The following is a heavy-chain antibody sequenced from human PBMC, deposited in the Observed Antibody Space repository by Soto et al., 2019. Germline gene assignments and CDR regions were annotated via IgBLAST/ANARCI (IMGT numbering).Heavy chain of an antibody. CDR2: INPSGGST. V-gene: IGHV1-46*01. D-gene: IGHD3-10*01. Sequence: VKVSCKASGYTFTSYYMHWVRQAPGQGLEWMGIINPSGGSTSYAQKFQGRVTMTRDTSTSTVYMELSSLRSEDTAVYYCARGSYDSYAGFFGMDVWGQGTKVTVSS. J-gene: IGHJ6*02. CDR3: ARGSYDSYAGFFGMDV. CDR1: GYTFTSYY.